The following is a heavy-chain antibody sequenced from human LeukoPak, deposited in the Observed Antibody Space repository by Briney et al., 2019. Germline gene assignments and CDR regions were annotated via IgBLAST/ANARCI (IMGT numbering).Heavy chain of an antibody. CDR1: GFTFSSYA. V-gene: IGHV3-23*01. Sequence: GGSLRLSCAAPGFTFSSYAMSWVRQAPGKGLEWVSAITGSGGSTYYADPVKGRFTISRDNSKNTLYVQMNSLRAEDTAVYYCATERNWVFDYWGQGTLVTVSS. CDR3: ATERNWVFDY. J-gene: IGHJ4*02. D-gene: IGHD7-27*01. CDR2: ITGSGGST.